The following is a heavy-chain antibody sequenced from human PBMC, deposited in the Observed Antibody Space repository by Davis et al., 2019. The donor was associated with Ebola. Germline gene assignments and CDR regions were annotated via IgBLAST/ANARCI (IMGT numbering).Heavy chain of an antibody. CDR3: AETRDVLRFLEWWPPDLYYYYMDV. J-gene: IGHJ6*03. CDR1: GFTFSSYA. D-gene: IGHD3-3*01. Sequence: PGGSLRLSCAASGFTFSSYAMSWVRQAPGQGLEWVSAISGSGGSTYYADSVKGRFTISRDNSKNTLYLQMNSLRAEDTAVYYCAETRDVLRFLEWWPPDLYYYYMDVWGKGTTVTVSS. V-gene: IGHV3-23*01. CDR2: ISGSGGST.